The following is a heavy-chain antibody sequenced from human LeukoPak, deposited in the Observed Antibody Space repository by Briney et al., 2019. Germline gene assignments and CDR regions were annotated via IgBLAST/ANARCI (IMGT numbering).Heavy chain of an antibody. CDR3: TIDSSGYRGFLDY. V-gene: IGHV3-73*01. J-gene: IGHJ4*02. Sequence: TGGSLRLSCAASGFTFSGSAMHWVRQASGKGLEWVGRIRSKANSYATAYAASVKGRFTISRDDSKNTAYLQMNSLKTEDTAVYYCTIDSSGYRGFLDYWGQGTLVTVSS. CDR2: IRSKANSYAT. CDR1: GFTFSGSA. D-gene: IGHD3-22*01.